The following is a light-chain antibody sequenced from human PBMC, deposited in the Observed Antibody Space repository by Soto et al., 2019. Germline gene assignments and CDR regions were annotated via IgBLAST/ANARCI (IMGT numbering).Light chain of an antibody. Sequence: DIQMPQSPSTLSASVGDRVTITCRASQSISSWLAWYQQKPGKPPKRLLYDASSLRSGDPSRFSGSGSGTEFALTISRLQRDDFATYDCQQYNSYLYTFGQGTKLEI. CDR3: QQYNSYLYT. J-gene: IGKJ2*01. V-gene: IGKV1-5*01. CDR2: DAS. CDR1: QSISSW.